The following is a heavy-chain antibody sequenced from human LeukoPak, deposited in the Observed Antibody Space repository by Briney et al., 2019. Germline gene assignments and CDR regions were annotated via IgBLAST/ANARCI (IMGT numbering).Heavy chain of an antibody. J-gene: IGHJ4*02. CDR2: INPSGGST. CDR1: GYTFTIYY. V-gene: IGHV1-46*01. D-gene: IGHD5-18*01. CDR3: ASGYRPGYAFDY. Sequence: ASVTVSCKASGYTFTIYYMHWVRQAPAQGLEWMGLINPSGGSTSYAQKFQGRVTMTRDTSTSTVYMELSSLRSEDTGVYYCASGYRPGYAFDYWGQGTLVTVSS.